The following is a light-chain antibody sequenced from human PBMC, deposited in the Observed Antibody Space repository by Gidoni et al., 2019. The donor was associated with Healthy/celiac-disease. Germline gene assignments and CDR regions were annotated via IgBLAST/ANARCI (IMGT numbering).Light chain of an antibody. V-gene: IGKV3-15*01. J-gene: IGKJ2*01. CDR2: GAS. Sequence: EIVMTQSPATLSVSPGERATLSCRASQSVSSNLAWYQQKPGQAPRLLIYGASTRATGIPARFSGSGSGTEFTLTNSSLQSEDFAVYYCQQYNNWPPNTFGQXTKLEIK. CDR3: QQYNNWPPNT. CDR1: QSVSSN.